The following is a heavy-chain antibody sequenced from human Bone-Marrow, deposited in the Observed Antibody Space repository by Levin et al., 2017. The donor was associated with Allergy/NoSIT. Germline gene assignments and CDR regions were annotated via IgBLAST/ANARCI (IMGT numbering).Heavy chain of an antibody. J-gene: IGHJ4*02. Sequence: GESLKISCAASGFSFNSYTMNWVRQAPGKGLEWVSDITKSSSTIYYADSVKGRFIISRDNAKNSLYLQMNSLRDEDTAVYYCVRDRGDFPRYFDYWGQGSPVTVSS. CDR3: VRDRGDFPRYFDY. CDR1: GFSFNSYT. V-gene: IGHV3-48*02. D-gene: IGHD2-21*02. CDR2: ITKSSSTI.